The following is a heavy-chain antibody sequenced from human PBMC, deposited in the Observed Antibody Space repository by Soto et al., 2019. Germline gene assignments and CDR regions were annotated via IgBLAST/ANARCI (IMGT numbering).Heavy chain of an antibody. CDR3: ARRAIYYGSGAYFDY. Sequence: ESGGGVVQPGRSLRLSCAASGFTFSSYAMHWVRQAPGKGLEWVAVISYDGSNKYYADSVKGRFTISRDNSKNTLYLQMNSLRAEDTAVYYCARRAIYYGSGAYFDYWGQGTLVTVSS. D-gene: IGHD3-10*01. CDR2: ISYDGSNK. J-gene: IGHJ4*02. V-gene: IGHV3-30-3*01. CDR1: GFTFSSYA.